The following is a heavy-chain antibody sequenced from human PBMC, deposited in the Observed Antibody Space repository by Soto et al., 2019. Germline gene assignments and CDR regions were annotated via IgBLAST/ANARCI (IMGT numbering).Heavy chain of an antibody. D-gene: IGHD2-2*02. V-gene: IGHV5-51*01. CDR3: ARYCSSTSCYRGFDI. CDR1: GYKVSTWHNFTRYW. J-gene: IGHJ3*02. Sequence: PGESLKISCXGSGYKVSTWHNFTRYWIAWVRQMPGEGLEWMGIIYPGDSDTRYSPSFQGQVTISVDRSISTAYLQWSSLKASETAMYYCARYCSSTSCYRGFDIWGQGTMVTVSS. CDR2: IYPGDSDT.